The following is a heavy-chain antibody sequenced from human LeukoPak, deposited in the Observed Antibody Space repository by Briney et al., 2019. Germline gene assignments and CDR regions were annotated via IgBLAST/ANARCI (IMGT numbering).Heavy chain of an antibody. CDR2: ISAYNGNT. J-gene: IGHJ1*01. V-gene: IGHV1-18*01. CDR3: ARDSADCSGGSCYSAEYFQH. Sequence: ASVKVSCKASGYTFNNYGISWVRQAPGQGLEWMGWISAYNGNTNYAQKVQGRVTMTTDTSTSTAYMELRSLRPDDTAVYYCARDSADCSGGSCYSAEYFQHWGQGTLVTVSS. CDR1: GYTFNNYG. D-gene: IGHD2-15*01.